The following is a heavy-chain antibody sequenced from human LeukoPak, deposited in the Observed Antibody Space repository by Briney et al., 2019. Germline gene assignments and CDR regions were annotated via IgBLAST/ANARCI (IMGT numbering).Heavy chain of an antibody. CDR3: ARVDSSSWSEHFFDY. J-gene: IGHJ4*02. V-gene: IGHV4-4*07. Sequence: PSETLSLTCTVSGGSISSYYWSWLRQPAGKGLEWIGRIYTSGSTNYNPSLKSRVTMSVDTSKNQFSLKLSSVTAADTAVYYCARVDSSSWSEHFFDYWGQGTLVTVSS. CDR1: GGSISSYY. D-gene: IGHD6-13*01. CDR2: IYTSGST.